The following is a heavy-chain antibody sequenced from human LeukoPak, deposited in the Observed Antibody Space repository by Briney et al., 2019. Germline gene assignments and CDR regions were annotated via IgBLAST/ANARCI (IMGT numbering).Heavy chain of an antibody. D-gene: IGHD6-19*01. Sequence: ASVKVSCKASGYTFTGYYMHWVRQAPGQGLEWMGRINPNSGGTNYAQKFQGRVIMTRDTSISTAYMELSRLRSDDTAVYYCARVKSGYSSGWYRGYIDYWGQGTLVTVSS. CDR2: INPNSGGT. CDR3: ARVKSGYSSGWYRGYIDY. J-gene: IGHJ4*02. V-gene: IGHV1-2*06. CDR1: GYTFTGYY.